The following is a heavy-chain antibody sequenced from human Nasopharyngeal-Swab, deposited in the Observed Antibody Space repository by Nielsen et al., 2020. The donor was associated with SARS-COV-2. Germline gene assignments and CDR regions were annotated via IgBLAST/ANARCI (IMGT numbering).Heavy chain of an antibody. V-gene: IGHV4-34*01. D-gene: IGHD3-3*01. Sequence: SETLSLTCAVSGVSFSGYCWSWIRQPPGKGLEWIGEINHSGSTNYNPSLKSRVTISVDTSKNQFSLKLSSVTAADTAVYYCGRERGNSPGGYDFWSGRFFFDYWGQGTLVTVSS. CDR1: GVSFSGYC. CDR3: GRERGNSPGGYDFWSGRFFFDY. J-gene: IGHJ4*02. CDR2: INHSGST.